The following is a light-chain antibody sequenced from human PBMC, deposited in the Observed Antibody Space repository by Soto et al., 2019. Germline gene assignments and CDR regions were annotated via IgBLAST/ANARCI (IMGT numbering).Light chain of an antibody. J-gene: IGKJ2*02. CDR1: QSISSY. CDR2: AAS. CDR3: QQSYSTPWT. V-gene: IGKV1-39*01. Sequence: DIQMTQSPSSLSASVGDRVTITCRASQSISSYLNWYQQKPGKAPKLLIYAASSLQRGVPSRFSGSGSGTEFTLTISSLQPEDFATYYCQQSYSTPWTFGQGTKLEIK.